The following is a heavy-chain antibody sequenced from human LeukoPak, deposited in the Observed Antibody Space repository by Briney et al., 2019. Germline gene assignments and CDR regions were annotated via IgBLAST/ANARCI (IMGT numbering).Heavy chain of an antibody. J-gene: IGHJ4*02. CDR2: ISYDGSNK. CDR3: ASLSDTAMVRLDY. D-gene: IGHD5-18*01. V-gene: IGHV3-30-3*01. Sequence: GRSLRLSCAASGFTFSSYAMHWVRQAPGKGLEWVAVISYDGSNKYYADSVKGRFTISRDNAKNTLYLQMNSLRAEDTAVYYCASLSDTAMVRLDYWGQGTLVTVSS. CDR1: GFTFSSYA.